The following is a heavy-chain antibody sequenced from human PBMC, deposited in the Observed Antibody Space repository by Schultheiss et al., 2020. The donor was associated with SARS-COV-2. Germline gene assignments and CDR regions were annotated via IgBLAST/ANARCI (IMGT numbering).Heavy chain of an antibody. CDR2: INSDGSST. J-gene: IGHJ3*02. CDR1: GFTFSSYW. Sequence: GESLKISCAASGFTFSSYWMHWVRQAPGKGLVWVSRINSDGSSTSYADSVKGRFTISRDNAKNTLYLQMNSLRAEDTAVYYCARPFIDAFDIWGQGTMVTVSS. CDR3: ARPFIDAFDI. V-gene: IGHV3-74*01.